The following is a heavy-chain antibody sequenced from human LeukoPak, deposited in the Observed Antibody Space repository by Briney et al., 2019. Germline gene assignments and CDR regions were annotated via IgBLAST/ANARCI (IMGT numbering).Heavy chain of an antibody. Sequence: SETLSLTCTVSGYSISSGYYWGWIRQPPGKGLEWIGSIYHSGSTYYNPSLKSQVTISVDTSKNQYPLKLSSVTAADTAVYYCARTTLNNWFDPWGQGTLVTVSS. CDR3: ARTTLNNWFDP. V-gene: IGHV4-38-2*02. CDR1: GYSISSGYY. D-gene: IGHD4-11*01. J-gene: IGHJ5*02. CDR2: IYHSGST.